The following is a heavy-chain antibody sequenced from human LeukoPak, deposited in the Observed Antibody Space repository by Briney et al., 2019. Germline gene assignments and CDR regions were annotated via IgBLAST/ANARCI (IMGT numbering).Heavy chain of an antibody. D-gene: IGHD2-15*01. V-gene: IGHV3-43D*03. CDR1: GFTFDDYA. CDR3: AKDHCSGGSCYYMDV. Sequence: GGSLRLSCAASGFTFDDYAMHWVRQAPGKGLEWVSLITWDAGSTYYADSVKGRFTISRDNSKNSLYLQMNSLRAEDTALYYCAKDHCSGGSCYYMDVWGKGTTVTVSS. J-gene: IGHJ6*03. CDR2: ITWDAGST.